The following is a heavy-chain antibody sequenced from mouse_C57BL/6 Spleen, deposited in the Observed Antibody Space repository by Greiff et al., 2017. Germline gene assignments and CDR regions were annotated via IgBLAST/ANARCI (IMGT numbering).Heavy chain of an antibody. CDR2: IHPNSGST. J-gene: IGHJ2*01. V-gene: IGHV1-64*01. CDR1: GYTFTSYW. Sequence: VQLQQSGAELVKPGASVKLSCKASGYTFTSYWMHWVKQRPGQGLEWIGMIHPNSGSTNYNEKFKSKATLTVDKSSSTAYMQLSSLTSEDSAVYYCARSSYGSSYRFDYWGQGTTLTVSS. D-gene: IGHD1-1*01. CDR3: ARSSYGSSYRFDY.